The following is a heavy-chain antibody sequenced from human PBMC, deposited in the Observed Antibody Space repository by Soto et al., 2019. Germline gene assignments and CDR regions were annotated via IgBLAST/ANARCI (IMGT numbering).Heavy chain of an antibody. V-gene: IGHV4-59*08. J-gene: IGHJ5*02. CDR3: ARGTPSPLIVRSSRGPWFDP. CDR2: MYYGGRT. Sequence: PSETLSLTCTVSGGSISSYYWSWIRQPPGKGLEWIGYMYYGGRTNYNPSLKSRATISVDTSKMQVSLKLSSVTAADTAVYFCARGTPSPLIVRSSRGPWFDPWGQGTLVTVPQ. CDR1: GGSISSYY. D-gene: IGHD2-15*01.